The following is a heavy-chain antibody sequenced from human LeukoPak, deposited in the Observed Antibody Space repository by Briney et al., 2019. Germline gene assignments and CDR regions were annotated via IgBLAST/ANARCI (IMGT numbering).Heavy chain of an antibody. D-gene: IGHD2-21*02. J-gene: IGHJ4*02. V-gene: IGHV3-48*03. CDR3: TRGVHTVVVTAPFDQ. CDR1: GFTFSSYA. CDR2: ISSSGTNI. Sequence: PGGSLRLSCAASGFTFSSYAMSWVRQAPGKGLEWVSYISSSGTNIYYADSVKGRFTISRDNGKNSVDLQMSSLRAEDTAVYYCTRGVHTVVVTAPFDQWGQGTLATVSS.